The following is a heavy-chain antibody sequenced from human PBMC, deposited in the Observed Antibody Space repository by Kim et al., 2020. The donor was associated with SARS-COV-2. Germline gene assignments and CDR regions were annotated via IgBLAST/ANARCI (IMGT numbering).Heavy chain of an antibody. CDR3: ARERAAAGTWINFFDY. D-gene: IGHD6-13*01. V-gene: IGHV6-1*01. Sequence: SVKSRITINPDTSKNQFSLQLNSVTPEDTAVYYCARERAAAGTWINFFDYWGQGTLVTVSS. J-gene: IGHJ4*02.